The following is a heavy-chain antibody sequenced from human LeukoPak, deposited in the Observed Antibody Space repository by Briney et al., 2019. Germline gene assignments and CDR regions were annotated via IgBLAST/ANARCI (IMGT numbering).Heavy chain of an antibody. D-gene: IGHD6-19*01. CDR1: GYTFTSYG. J-gene: IGHJ4*02. CDR2: ISAYNGNT. V-gene: IGHV1-18*01. CDR3: ARDPLPSSGWPDLDY. Sequence: GASVKVSCKASGYTFTSYGISWVRQAPGQGLEWMGWISAYNGNTNYAQKLQGRVTMTTDTSTSTAYMELRSLRSDDTAVYYCARDPLPSSGWPDLDYWGQGTLVTVSS.